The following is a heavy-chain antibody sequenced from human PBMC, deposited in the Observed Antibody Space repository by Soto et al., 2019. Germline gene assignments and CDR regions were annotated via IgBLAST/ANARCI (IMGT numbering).Heavy chain of an antibody. CDR2: IDRDGTGK. V-gene: IGHV3-7*01. D-gene: IGHD4-17*01. J-gene: IGHJ5*02. CDR3: ARDKTTAWSQNWFDP. CDR1: GFTFSNYW. Sequence: EVQLVESGGALVQPGGSLRLSCEASGFTFSNYWMGWVRQAPGKGLEWVANIDRDGTGKYYVDSVRGRFSISRDNAKNSLYLQMNSLRAEDTGVYYCARDKTTAWSQNWFDPWGQGTLVTVSS.